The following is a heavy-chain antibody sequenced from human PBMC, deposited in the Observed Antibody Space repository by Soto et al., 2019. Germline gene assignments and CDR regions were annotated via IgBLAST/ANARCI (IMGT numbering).Heavy chain of an antibody. V-gene: IGHV1-69*13. CDR1: GGTFSSYA. CDR2: IIPIFGTA. J-gene: IGHJ4*02. CDR3: ARGGYGSGSYYNGYFDY. D-gene: IGHD3-10*01. Sequence: SVKVSCKASGGTFSSYAISWVRQAPGQGLEWMGGIIPIFGTANYAQKFQGRVTITADESTSTAYMELSSLRSEDTAVYYCARGGYGSGSYYNGYFDYWGQGTLVTVSS.